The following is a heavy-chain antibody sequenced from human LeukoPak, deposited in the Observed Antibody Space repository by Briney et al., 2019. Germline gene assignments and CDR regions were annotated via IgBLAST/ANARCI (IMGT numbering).Heavy chain of an antibody. D-gene: IGHD2-2*01. J-gene: IGHJ4*02. Sequence: GGSLRLSCAVSGFTFSTYWMSWVCQAPGKGLEWVTNIRQDGGAKYYVDSVKGRFTISRDNAKNSLYLQMNSLRAEDTGVYYCATSSDAPANMWGQGTLVTVSS. CDR1: GFTFSTYW. V-gene: IGHV3-7*01. CDR3: ATSSDAPANM. CDR2: IRQDGGAK.